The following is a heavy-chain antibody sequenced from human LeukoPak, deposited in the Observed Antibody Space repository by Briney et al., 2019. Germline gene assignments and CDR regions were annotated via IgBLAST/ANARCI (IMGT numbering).Heavy chain of an antibody. CDR3: ARTQQQLVRYYYYMDV. CDR2: INHGGST. V-gene: IGHV4-34*01. D-gene: IGHD6-13*01. Sequence: SETLSLTCAVYGGSFSGYYWSWIRQPPGKGLEWIGEINHGGSTNYNPSLKSRVTISVDTSKNQFSLKLSSVTAADTAVYYCARTQQQLVRYYYYMDVWGKGTTVTVSS. CDR1: GGSFSGYY. J-gene: IGHJ6*03.